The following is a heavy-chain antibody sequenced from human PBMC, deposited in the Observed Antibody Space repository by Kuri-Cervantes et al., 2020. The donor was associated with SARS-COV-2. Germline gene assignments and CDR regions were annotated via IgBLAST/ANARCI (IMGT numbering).Heavy chain of an antibody. CDR2: INHSGST. J-gene: IGHJ3*02. Sequence: GSLRLSCAVYGGSFSGYYWSWIRQPPGKGLEWIGEINHSGSTNYNPSLKSRVTISVDTSKNQFSLKLSSVTAADTAVYYCARGGRYYGSGKYAFDIWGQGTMVTVSS. D-gene: IGHD3-10*01. CDR1: GGSFSGYY. V-gene: IGHV4-34*01. CDR3: ARGGRYYGSGKYAFDI.